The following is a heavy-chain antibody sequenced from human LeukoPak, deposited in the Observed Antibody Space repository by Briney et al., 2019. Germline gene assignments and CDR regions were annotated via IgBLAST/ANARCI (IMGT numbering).Heavy chain of an antibody. D-gene: IGHD3-10*01. CDR1: GFTFSNSW. CDR2: IKSKTDGGTT. CDR3: TTELWFGDY. J-gene: IGHJ4*02. V-gene: IGHV3-15*01. Sequence: GGSVRVSCAASGFTFSNSWMRWVRQAPGKGLEWVGRIKSKTDGGTTDYAAPVKGRFTISRDDSKNTLYLQMNSLKTEDRAVYYCTTELWFGDYWGQGTLVTVSS.